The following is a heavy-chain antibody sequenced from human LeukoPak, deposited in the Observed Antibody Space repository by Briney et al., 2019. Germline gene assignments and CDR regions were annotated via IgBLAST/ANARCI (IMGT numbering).Heavy chain of an antibody. Sequence: GGSLRLSCAASGFTFSSYWMSWVRQAPGKGLEWVANIKQDGSEKYYVDYVKGPFTISRGNAKNSLYLQMNSLRAEDTAVYYCARGRGYPIWFFDYWGQGSLVTVSS. CDR1: GFTFSSYW. CDR3: ARGRGYPIWFFDY. D-gene: IGHD3-3*01. V-gene: IGHV3-7*01. J-gene: IGHJ4*02. CDR2: IKQDGSEK.